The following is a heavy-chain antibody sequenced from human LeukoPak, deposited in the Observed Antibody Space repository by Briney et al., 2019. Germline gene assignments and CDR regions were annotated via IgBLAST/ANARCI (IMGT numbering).Heavy chain of an antibody. CDR2: IYYSGST. V-gene: IGHV4-39*01. CDR3: AGPGIVGAVGL. Sequence: PSETLSLTCTVSGGSISSSSYYWGWIRQPPGKGLEWIGSIYYSGSTYYNPSLKSRVTISVDTSKNQFSLKLSPVTAADTAVYYCAGPGIVGAVGLWGQGTLVTVSS. D-gene: IGHD1-26*01. J-gene: IGHJ4*02. CDR1: GGSISSSSYY.